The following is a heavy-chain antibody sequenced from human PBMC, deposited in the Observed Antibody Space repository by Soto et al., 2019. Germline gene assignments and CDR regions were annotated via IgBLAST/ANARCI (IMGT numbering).Heavy chain of an antibody. J-gene: IGHJ3*02. V-gene: IGHV3-43*01. Sequence: EVQLVESGGGVVQPGGSLRLSCAASGFPFDDYSMNWVRQVPGKGLEWVSLISWDGADTYYAGSVKGRFTVSRDNSKNSLYLQMNSLTTEETALYSCAKFGWGVRFSESPASDIWGQGTMVTVSS. D-gene: IGHD3-3*01. CDR1: GFPFDDYS. CDR3: AKFGWGVRFSESPASDI. CDR2: ISWDGADT.